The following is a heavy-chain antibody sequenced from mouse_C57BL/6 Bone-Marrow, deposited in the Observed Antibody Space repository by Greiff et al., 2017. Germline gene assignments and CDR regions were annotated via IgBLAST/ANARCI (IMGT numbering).Heavy chain of an antibody. CDR2: IDPENGDT. CDR3: TTRITTVVAPFDY. Sequence: EVQLQQSGAELVRPGASVKLSCTASGFNTKDDYMHWVKQRPEQGLEWIGWIDPENGDTEYASKFQGKATITAGTSSNTAYLQLSSLTSEDTAVYYCTTRITTVVAPFDYWGQGTTLTVSS. D-gene: IGHD1-1*01. J-gene: IGHJ2*01. V-gene: IGHV14-4*01. CDR1: GFNTKDDY.